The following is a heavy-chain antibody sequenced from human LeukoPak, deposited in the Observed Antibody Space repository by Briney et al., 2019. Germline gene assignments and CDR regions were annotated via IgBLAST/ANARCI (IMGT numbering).Heavy chain of an antibody. V-gene: IGHV3-23*01. D-gene: IGHD3-16*02. CDR3: AKDIELST. CDR2: ISSSGKNA. J-gene: IGHJ3*01. Sequence: PGGSLILSCAASGFTFSSYAMSWVRQAPGKGLEWVALISSSGKNAYYGDSVKGRFTISRDNSDNTLSLHMNSLRVEDTAIYYCAKDIELSTWGLGTMVTVSS. CDR1: GFTFSSYA.